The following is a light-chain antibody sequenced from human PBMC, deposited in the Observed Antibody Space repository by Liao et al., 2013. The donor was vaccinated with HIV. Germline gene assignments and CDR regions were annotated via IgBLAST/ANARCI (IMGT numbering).Light chain of an antibody. CDR2: EDS. Sequence: SLELTQPPSVSVSAGQTASITCSGDKLGQKYAFWYQQKPGHSPVEVIFEDSKRPSGIPERFSGSNSGNTATLTISRVEAGDEADYYCQVWDSSSDRYAVFGGGTQLDRPR. J-gene: IGLJ7*01. CDR3: QVWDSSSDRYAV. CDR1: KLGQKY. V-gene: IGLV3-1*01.